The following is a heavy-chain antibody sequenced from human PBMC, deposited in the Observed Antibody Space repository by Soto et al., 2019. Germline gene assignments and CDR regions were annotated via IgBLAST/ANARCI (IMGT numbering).Heavy chain of an antibody. J-gene: IGHJ4*02. V-gene: IGHV3-48*04. CDR1: GFTFTTAW. CDR2: ISWNSGSI. CDR3: ARGGNIQLWL. Sequence: GGSLRLSCAASGFTFTTAWINWVRQAPGKGLEWVGRISWNSGSIGYADSVKGRFTISRDNAKNSLYLQMNSLRAEDTAVYYCARGGNIQLWLWGQGTLVTVSS. D-gene: IGHD5-18*01.